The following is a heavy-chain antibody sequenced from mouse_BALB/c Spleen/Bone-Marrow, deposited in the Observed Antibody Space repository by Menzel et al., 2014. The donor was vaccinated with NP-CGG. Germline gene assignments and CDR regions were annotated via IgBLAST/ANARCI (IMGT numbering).Heavy chain of an antibody. CDR2: ISGGGSYT. V-gene: IGHV5-9-2*01. D-gene: IGHD2-4*01. CDR3: ARHAYYDQTEVSFVY. Sequence: EVKLMESGGGLAKSGGSLKLSCAASGFSFNSYGMSWVRQTPEKRLEWVATISGGGSYTFYPDSVKGRFTISRDNAKNNLYLQLSSLRSEDTALYYCARHAYYDQTEVSFVYWGQGTLVTVSA. J-gene: IGHJ3*01. CDR1: GFSFNSYG.